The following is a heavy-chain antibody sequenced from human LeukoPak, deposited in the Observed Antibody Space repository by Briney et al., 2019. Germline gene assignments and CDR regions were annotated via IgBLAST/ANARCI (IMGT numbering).Heavy chain of an antibody. D-gene: IGHD2-21*01. Sequence: PSETLSLTRTDSGGSISSYYWSWIRQPPGKGLEWIGYIYYSGSTNNNPSLKSRVTISVDTSKNQFPLKLSSVTAADTAVYYCARHIVVVSHRDYYYGMDVWGQGTTVTVSS. CDR1: GGSISSYY. J-gene: IGHJ6*02. V-gene: IGHV4-59*01. CDR2: IYYSGST. CDR3: ARHIVVVSHRDYYYGMDV.